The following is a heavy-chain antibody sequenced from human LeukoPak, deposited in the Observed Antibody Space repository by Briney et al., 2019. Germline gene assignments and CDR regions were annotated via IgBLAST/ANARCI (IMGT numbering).Heavy chain of an antibody. CDR1: GGSFSGYY. CDR3: ARGSKMLGYNWFDP. CDR2: INHSGST. Sequence: SETLSLTCAVYGGSFSGYYWNWIRQPPGKGLKWIGEINHSGSTNYIPSLKSRVTISVDTSKNQFSLKLSSVTAADTAVYYCARGSKMLGYNWFDPWGQGTLVTVSS. J-gene: IGHJ5*02. D-gene: IGHD1-26*01. V-gene: IGHV4-34*01.